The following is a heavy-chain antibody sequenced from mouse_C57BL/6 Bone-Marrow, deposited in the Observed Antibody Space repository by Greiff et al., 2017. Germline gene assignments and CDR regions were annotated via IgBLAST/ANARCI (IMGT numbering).Heavy chain of an antibody. CDR2: INPSNGGT. D-gene: IGHD1-1*01. CDR1: GYTFTSYW. CDR3: ARRSYYYGSSYLAMDY. J-gene: IGHJ4*01. Sequence: VQLQQPGTELVKPGASVKLSCKASGYTFTSYWMHWVKQRPGQGLEWIGNINPSNGGTNYNEKFKSKATLTVDKSSSTAYMQLSSLTSEDSAVYYCARRSYYYGSSYLAMDYWGQGTSVTVSS. V-gene: IGHV1-53*01.